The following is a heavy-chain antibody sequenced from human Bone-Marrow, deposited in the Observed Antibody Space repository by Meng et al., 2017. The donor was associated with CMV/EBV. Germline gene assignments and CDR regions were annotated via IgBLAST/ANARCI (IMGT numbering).Heavy chain of an antibody. CDR2: ISGSEDRA. D-gene: IGHD4-17*01. Sequence: GGSLRLSCAASGFTFSSYAMSWVRQAPGKGLEWVSSISGSEDRAHYADSVKGRFTISRDNSKNTLYLQMNSLRAEDTAVYYCAKEDAYYGDSLASYFDYWGQGTLVTVSS. V-gene: IGHV3-23*01. CDR1: GFTFSSYA. CDR3: AKEDAYYGDSLASYFDY. J-gene: IGHJ4*02.